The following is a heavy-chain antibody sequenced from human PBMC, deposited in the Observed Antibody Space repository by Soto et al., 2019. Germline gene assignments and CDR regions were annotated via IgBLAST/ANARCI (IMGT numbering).Heavy chain of an antibody. CDR2: IRSKSNSYAT. Sequence: EVQLVESGGGLVQPGGSLKLSCAVSGFTFSGSAMHWVRQASGKGLEWVGRIRSKSNSYATAYAASVKGRFTISRDDSTNTAYLQMNSLNTEDTAVYYCTRGYGDYVRDYWGQGTLVTVSS. J-gene: IGHJ4*02. D-gene: IGHD4-17*01. CDR1: GFTFSGSA. CDR3: TRGYGDYVRDY. V-gene: IGHV3-73*01.